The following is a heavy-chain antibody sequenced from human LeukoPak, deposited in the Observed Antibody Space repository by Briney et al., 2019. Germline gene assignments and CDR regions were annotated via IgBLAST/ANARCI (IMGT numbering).Heavy chain of an antibody. D-gene: IGHD3-10*01. Sequence: ASVKVSCKASGYTFTSYDINWVRQATGQGLEWMGWMNPNSGNTGYAQKFQGRVTITRNTSISTAYMELSSLRSEDTAVYYCARAPGKGISGITDYWGQGTLVTVSS. CDR3: ARAPGKGISGITDY. J-gene: IGHJ4*02. V-gene: IGHV1-8*03. CDR2: MNPNSGNT. CDR1: GYTFTSYD.